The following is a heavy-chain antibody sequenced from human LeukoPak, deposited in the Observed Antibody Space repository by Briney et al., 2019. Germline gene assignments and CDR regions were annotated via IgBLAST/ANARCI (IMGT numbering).Heavy chain of an antibody. Sequence: GASVKVSCKASGYTFTGYYMHWVRQAPGQGLEWMGWINPNSGGTNYAQKFQGRVTMTRDTSISTAYMELSRLRSDDTAVYYCARDLVATSTYYYYYMDVWGKGTTVTISS. CDR2: INPNSGGT. V-gene: IGHV1-2*02. CDR3: ARDLVATSTYYYYYMDV. D-gene: IGHD5-12*01. CDR1: GYTFTGYY. J-gene: IGHJ6*03.